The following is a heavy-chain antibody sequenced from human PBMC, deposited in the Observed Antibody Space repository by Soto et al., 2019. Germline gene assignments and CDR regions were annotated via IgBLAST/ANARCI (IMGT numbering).Heavy chain of an antibody. CDR1: GYTFTTYG. Sequence: ASVKVSCKASGYTFTTYGINWVRQAPGQGLEWMEWISDYNGNTNYAQKFQGRVTMTTDTSTSTAYLELRSLRSDDTAVYYCVRHPYGSETYYNVYGMDVWGQGTTVTVS. CDR2: ISDYNGNT. CDR3: VRHPYGSETYYNVYGMDV. V-gene: IGHV1-18*01. D-gene: IGHD3-10*01. J-gene: IGHJ6*02.